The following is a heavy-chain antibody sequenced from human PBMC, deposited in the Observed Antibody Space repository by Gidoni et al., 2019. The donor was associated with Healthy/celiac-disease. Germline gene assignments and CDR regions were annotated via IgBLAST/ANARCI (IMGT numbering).Heavy chain of an antibody. V-gene: IGHV4-34*01. CDR3: ARGLDGSMSPGWFDP. CDR2: INHSGST. CDR1: GGSFSGYY. D-gene: IGHD3-22*01. J-gene: IGHJ5*02. Sequence: QVQLQQWGAGLLKPSETLSLTCAVYGGSFSGYYWSWIRQPPGKGLEWIGEINHSGSTNYNPSLKSRVTISVDTSKNQFSLKLSSVTAADTAVYYCARGLDGSMSPGWFDPWGQGTLVTVSS.